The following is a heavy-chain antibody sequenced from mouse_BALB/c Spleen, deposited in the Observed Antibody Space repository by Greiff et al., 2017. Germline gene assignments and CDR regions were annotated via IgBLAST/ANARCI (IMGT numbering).Heavy chain of an antibody. CDR3: VRDRPIYYDGSTYWYFDV. V-gene: IGHV2-9-2*01. CDR1: GFSLTSYD. Sequence: QVQLKESGPGLVAPSQSLSITCTVSGFSLTSYDISWIRQPPGKGLEWLGVIWTGGGTNYNSAFMSRLSISKDNSKSQVFLKMNSLQTDDTAIYYCVRDRPIYYDGSTYWYFDVWGAGTTVTVSS. J-gene: IGHJ1*01. CDR2: IWTGGGT. D-gene: IGHD1-1*01.